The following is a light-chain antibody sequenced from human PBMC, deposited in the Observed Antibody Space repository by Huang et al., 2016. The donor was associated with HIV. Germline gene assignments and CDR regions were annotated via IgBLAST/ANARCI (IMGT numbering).Light chain of an antibody. CDR3: QHYNDWPGT. CDR1: QSVSSN. V-gene: IGKV3-15*01. J-gene: IGKJ1*01. CDR2: GAA. Sequence: EIVMTQSPATLSVSPGERATLSCRASQSVSSNLAWYQHKPGQAPRPLIYGAATRATGGPAMFSGSGSGTEFTLTISSLQSEDFVVYYCQHYNDWPGTFGQGTKVEIK.